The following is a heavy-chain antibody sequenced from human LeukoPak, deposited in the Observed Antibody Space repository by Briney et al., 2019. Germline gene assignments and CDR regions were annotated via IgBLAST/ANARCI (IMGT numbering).Heavy chain of an antibody. CDR2: IYYTGST. J-gene: IGHJ4*02. CDR3: ARGGYHGSGTGGFDY. CDR1: GDSISSHY. D-gene: IGHD3-10*01. Sequence: SETLSLTCTVSGDSISSHYWSWIRQPPGKGLECIGYIYYTGSTNYNPSLKSRVTISLDTSKNQFSLKLSSVTAADTAVYYCARGGYHGSGTGGFDYWGQGTLVTVSS. V-gene: IGHV4-59*11.